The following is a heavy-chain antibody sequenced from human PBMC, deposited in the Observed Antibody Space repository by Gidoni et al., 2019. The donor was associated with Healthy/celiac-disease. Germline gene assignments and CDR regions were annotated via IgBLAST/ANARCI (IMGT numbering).Heavy chain of an antibody. J-gene: IGHJ6*02. CDR3: AKDLDIAVAATSYCGGDCYHWGMDV. CDR2: ISGSGGST. CDR1: GFTFSSYA. D-gene: IGHD2-21*02. V-gene: IGHV3-23*01. Sequence: EVQLLESGGGLVQPGGSLRLSCAASGFTFSSYAMSWVRQAPGKGLEWVSAISGSGGSTYYADSVKGRFTISRDNSKNTLYLQMNSLRAEDTAVYYCAKDLDIAVAATSYCGGDCYHWGMDVWGQGTTVTVSS.